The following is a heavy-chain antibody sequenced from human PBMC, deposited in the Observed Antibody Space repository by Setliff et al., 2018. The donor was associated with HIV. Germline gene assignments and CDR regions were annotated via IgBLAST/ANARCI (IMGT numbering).Heavy chain of an antibody. CDR2: INSDGSAR. D-gene: IGHD6-19*01. J-gene: IGHJ4*02. CDR1: GFTFSNHW. Sequence: WGSLRLSCEASGFTFSNHWMHWVRQVPGKGLLWVSRINSDGSARGYADSVKGRFTISRDNAKNTLYLQMNSLRAEDTAVYYCTRESIAIAVADNNFDYWGQGTLVTVSS. V-gene: IGHV3-74*01. CDR3: TRESIAIAVADNNFDY.